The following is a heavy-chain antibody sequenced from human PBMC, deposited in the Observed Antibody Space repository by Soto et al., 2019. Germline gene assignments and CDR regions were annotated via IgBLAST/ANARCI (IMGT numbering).Heavy chain of an antibody. Sequence: SVKVSCKASVGTFSSYAISWVRQAPGQGLEWMGGIIPIFGTANYAQKFQGRVTITADESTSTAYMELSSLRSEDTAVYYCARGTTDNDAFDIWGQGTMVTVSS. CDR2: IIPIFGTA. V-gene: IGHV1-69*13. CDR1: VGTFSSYA. J-gene: IGHJ3*02. D-gene: IGHD1-1*01. CDR3: ARGTTDNDAFDI.